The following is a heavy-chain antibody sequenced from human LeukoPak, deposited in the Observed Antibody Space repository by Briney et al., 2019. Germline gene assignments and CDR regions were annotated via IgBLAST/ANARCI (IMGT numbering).Heavy chain of an antibody. V-gene: IGHV4-34*01. CDR2: INHSGST. Sequence: PSETLSLTCTVSGGSISSYYWSWIRQPPGKGLEWIGEINHSGSTNYNPSLKSRVTISVDTSKNQFSLKLSSVTAADTAVYYCARRRLYSSSPDYWGQGTLVTVSS. CDR1: GGSISSYY. J-gene: IGHJ4*02. D-gene: IGHD6-6*01. CDR3: ARRRLYSSSPDY.